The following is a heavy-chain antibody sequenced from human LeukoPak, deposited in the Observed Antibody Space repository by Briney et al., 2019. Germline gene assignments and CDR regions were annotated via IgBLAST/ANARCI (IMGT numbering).Heavy chain of an antibody. CDR2: ISGSGGST. Sequence: GRSLRLSCAASGFTFSSYAMSWVRQAPGKGLEWVSAISGSGGSTYYADSVKGRFTISRDNSKNTLYLQMNSLRAEDTAVYYCAKDIFWSGYYTYYGMDVWGQGTTVTVSS. V-gene: IGHV3-23*01. D-gene: IGHD3-3*01. CDR1: GFTFSSYA. J-gene: IGHJ6*02. CDR3: AKDIFWSGYYTYYGMDV.